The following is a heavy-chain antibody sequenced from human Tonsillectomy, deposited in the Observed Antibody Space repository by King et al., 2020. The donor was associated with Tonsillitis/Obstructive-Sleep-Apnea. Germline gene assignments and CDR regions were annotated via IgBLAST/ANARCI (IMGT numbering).Heavy chain of an antibody. CDR3: ARWYSSGWIGKWFDP. CDR2: IYYSGST. CDR1: GGSISSYY. D-gene: IGHD6-19*01. J-gene: IGHJ5*02. V-gene: IGHV4-59*01. Sequence: VQLQESGPGLVKPSETLSLTSTVSGGSISSYYWSWIRQPPGKGLEWIGYIYYSGSTNYNPSLKSRVTISVDTSKNQFSLKLSSVTAADTAVYYCARWYSSGWIGKWFDPWGQGTLVTVSS.